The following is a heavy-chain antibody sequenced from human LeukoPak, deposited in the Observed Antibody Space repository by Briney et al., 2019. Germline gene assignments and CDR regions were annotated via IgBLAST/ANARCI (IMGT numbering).Heavy chain of an antibody. CDR2: IYPGDSDT. J-gene: IGHJ5*02. CDR3: ARETNNRFDP. Sequence: AGESLKISCKGSGYRFVSYWFAWVRQLPGKGLEWMGIIYPGDSDTRYSPSFQGQLTISADKSISTAYLQWSSLTASDNAVYYCARETNNRFDPWGQGTLVTVSS. V-gene: IGHV5-51*01. CDR1: GYRFVSYW. D-gene: IGHD1/OR15-1a*01.